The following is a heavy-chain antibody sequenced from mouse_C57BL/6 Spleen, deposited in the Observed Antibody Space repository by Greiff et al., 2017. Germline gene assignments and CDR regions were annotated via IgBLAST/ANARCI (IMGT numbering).Heavy chain of an antibody. CDR3: ARGGTTVVAPFDY. D-gene: IGHD1-1*01. Sequence: QVQLQQPGTELVKPGASVKLSCKASGYTFTSYWMHWVKQRPGQGLEWIGNINPSNGGTNYNETFKSKATLTVDKSSSTAYMQRSSLTTEDSAVYYCARGGTTVVAPFDYWGKGTTLTVSS. V-gene: IGHV1-53*01. J-gene: IGHJ2*01. CDR1: GYTFTSYW. CDR2: INPSNGGT.